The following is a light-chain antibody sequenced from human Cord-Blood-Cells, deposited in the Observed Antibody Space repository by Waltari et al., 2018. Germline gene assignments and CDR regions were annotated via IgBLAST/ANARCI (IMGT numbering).Light chain of an antibody. Sequence: EIVLTQSPGTLSLSPGERATLSCRASQSVSSNYLAWYQQKPGQAPRLLIYGASSRATGIPDRFSGSGSGTDFTLTISRLEPEDFAVYYRQQYGSSITFGQGTRLEIK. CDR2: GAS. J-gene: IGKJ5*01. CDR1: QSVSSNY. V-gene: IGKV3-20*01. CDR3: QQYGSSIT.